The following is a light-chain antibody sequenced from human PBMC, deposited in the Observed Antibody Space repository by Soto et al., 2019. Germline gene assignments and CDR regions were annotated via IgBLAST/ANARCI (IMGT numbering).Light chain of an antibody. Sequence: DIVMTQSPDSLAVSLGERATINCKSSQSVLYSSTNKNYLSWYQQKPGQPPKLLIYWASTRESGVPDRFSGSGSGTDFTLTISSLQAEDVAVYYCQQYYSTPLTFGGVTKLEIK. CDR3: QQYYSTPLT. CDR2: WAS. V-gene: IGKV4-1*01. CDR1: QSVLYSSTNKNY. J-gene: IGKJ4*01.